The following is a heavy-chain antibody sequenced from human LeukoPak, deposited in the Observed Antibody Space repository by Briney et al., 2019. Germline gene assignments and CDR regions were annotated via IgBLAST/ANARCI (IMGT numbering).Heavy chain of an antibody. Sequence: ASVKVSCQASGCTFTSYYMHWVRQAPGQGLEWLGIINPSGGSTSYAQKFQGRVTMTRDTSTSTVYMELSSLRSEDTAVYYCARNSGYCSGGSCYEYNDYWGQGTLVTVSS. D-gene: IGHD2-15*01. CDR1: GCTFTSYY. V-gene: IGHV1-46*01. CDR2: INPSGGST. J-gene: IGHJ4*02. CDR3: ARNSGYCSGGSCYEYNDY.